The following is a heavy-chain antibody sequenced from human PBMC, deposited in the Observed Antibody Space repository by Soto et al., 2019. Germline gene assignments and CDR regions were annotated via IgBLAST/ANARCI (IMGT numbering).Heavy chain of an antibody. CDR3: ARGITMIVVDDGVNWFDP. J-gene: IGHJ5*02. CDR1: GGSISSGDYY. D-gene: IGHD3-22*01. V-gene: IGHV4-30-4*01. CDR2: IYYSGST. Sequence: QVQLQESGPGLVKPSQTLSLTCTVSGGSISSGDYYWSWIRQPPGKGLEWIGYIYYSGSTYYNPSLKSRVTISVDTSKNQFSLKLSSVTAADTAVYYCARGITMIVVDDGVNWFDPWGQGTLVTVSS.